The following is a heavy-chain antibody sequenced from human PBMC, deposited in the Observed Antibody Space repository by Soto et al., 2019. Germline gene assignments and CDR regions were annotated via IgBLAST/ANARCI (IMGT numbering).Heavy chain of an antibody. CDR1: GGTFSSYA. J-gene: IGHJ6*02. CDR3: ARNQIHDILTGYLDNYYYYGMDV. V-gene: IGHV1-69*01. D-gene: IGHD3-9*01. Sequence: QVQLVQSGAEVKKPGSSVKVSCKASGGTFSSYAISWVLQAPGQGLEWMGGIIPIFGTANYAQKFQGRVTITADESTSTAYMELSSLRSEDTAVYYCARNQIHDILTGYLDNYYYYGMDVWGQGTTVTVSS. CDR2: IIPIFGTA.